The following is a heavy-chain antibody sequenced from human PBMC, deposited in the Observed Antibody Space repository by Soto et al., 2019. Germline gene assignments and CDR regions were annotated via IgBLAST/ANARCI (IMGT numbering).Heavy chain of an antibody. Sequence: PGGSLRLSCAASGFTFSNYALNWVRQSPGKGLEWVSTIDTSGGSTHYSDSVKGRFAVSRDNSKNTLYLHMISLRDEDTATYYCERDPSTGTADYWGQGNLLTLSS. J-gene: IGHJ4*02. CDR1: GFTFSNYA. CDR2: IDTSGGST. CDR3: ERDPSTGTADY. V-gene: IGHV3-23*01. D-gene: IGHD3-9*01.